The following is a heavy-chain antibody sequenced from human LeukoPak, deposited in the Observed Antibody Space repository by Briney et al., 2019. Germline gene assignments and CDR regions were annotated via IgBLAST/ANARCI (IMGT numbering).Heavy chain of an antibody. D-gene: IGHD5-12*01. V-gene: IGHV5-51*01. Sequence: PGESLKISCRGSGYTFTTFWIGWVRQMPGKGLEWMGIIYPGDSDTRYSPSFQGQVTMSVDKSINTAYLQWSSLKASDTAMYYCARRYGPDIEFDLWGRGTLVSVSS. CDR2: IYPGDSDT. CDR3: ARRYGPDIEFDL. CDR1: GYTFTTFW. J-gene: IGHJ2*01.